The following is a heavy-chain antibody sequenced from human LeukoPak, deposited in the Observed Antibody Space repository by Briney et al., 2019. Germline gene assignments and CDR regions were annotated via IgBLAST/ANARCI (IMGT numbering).Heavy chain of an antibody. Sequence: SETLSLTCTVSGGSISSSSYYWGWIRQPPGKGLEWIGSIYYSGSTYYNPSLKGRVTISVDTSKNQFSLKLSSVTAADTAVYYCASQSVYYYDSSGYYVYFDYWGQGTLVTVSS. CDR3: ASQSVYYYDSSGYYVYFDY. D-gene: IGHD3-22*01. CDR2: IYYSGST. CDR1: GGSISSSSYY. J-gene: IGHJ4*02. V-gene: IGHV4-39*01.